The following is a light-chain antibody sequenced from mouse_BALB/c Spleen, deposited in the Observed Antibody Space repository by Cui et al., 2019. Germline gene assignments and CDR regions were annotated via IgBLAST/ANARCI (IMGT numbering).Light chain of an antibody. Sequence: DIQMTQTTSSLSASLGDRVTISCSASQGISNYLNWYQQKPDGTGKLLIYYTSSLHSGVPSRFSGSGSGTDYSLTISNLEPEDIATYYCQQYSKLPYTFGGGTKLEIK. CDR3: QQYSKLPYT. J-gene: IGKJ2*01. V-gene: IGKV10-94*01. CDR1: QGISNY. CDR2: YTS.